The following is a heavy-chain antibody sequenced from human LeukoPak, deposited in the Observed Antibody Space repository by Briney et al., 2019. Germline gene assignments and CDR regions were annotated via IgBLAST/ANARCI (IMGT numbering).Heavy chain of an antibody. D-gene: IGHD5-18*01. CDR2: IYYSGST. J-gene: IGHJ4*02. Sequence: PSETLSLTCTVSGGSISSYYWSWIRQPPGKGLEWIGYIYYSGSTNYNPSLKSRVTISVDTSKNQFSLKLSSVTAADTAVYYCARDGCSYALDYWGQGTLVTVSS. CDR3: ARDGCSYALDY. CDR1: GGSISSYY. V-gene: IGHV4-59*01.